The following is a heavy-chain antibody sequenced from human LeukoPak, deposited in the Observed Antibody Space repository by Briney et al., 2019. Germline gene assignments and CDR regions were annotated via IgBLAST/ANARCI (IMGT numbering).Heavy chain of an antibody. Sequence: GGSLRLSCAASGFSFSDFYMFWIRQAPGKGLEWVSYISASGDRMQYGDSVKGRFTISRDNAKNSLYLQMNSLRVEDTAIYYCAKASWVSSTDAVRWGQGTLVTVSS. D-gene: IGHD3-16*01. V-gene: IGHV3-11*01. CDR3: AKASWVSSTDAVR. CDR2: ISASGDRM. CDR1: GFSFSDFY. J-gene: IGHJ4*02.